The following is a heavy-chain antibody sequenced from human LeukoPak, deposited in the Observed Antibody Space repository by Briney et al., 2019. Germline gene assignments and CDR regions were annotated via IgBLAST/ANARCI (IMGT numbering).Heavy chain of an antibody. CDR3: ARPGERDILTGPWDAFDI. J-gene: IGHJ3*02. CDR2: IYYSGST. Sequence: SETLSLTCTVSGGSTSSYYWSWIRQPPGKGLEWIGYIYYSGSTNYNPSFKSRVTISVDTSKNQFSLKLSSVTAADTAVYYCARPGERDILTGPWDAFDIWGQGTMVTVSS. D-gene: IGHD3-9*01. V-gene: IGHV4-59*01. CDR1: GGSTSSYY.